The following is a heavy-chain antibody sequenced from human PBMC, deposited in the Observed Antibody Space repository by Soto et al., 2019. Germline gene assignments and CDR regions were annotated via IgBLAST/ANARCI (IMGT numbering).Heavy chain of an antibody. Sequence: QEQLVQSGGEVKKPGASVRVSCKASGYTFTKYGITWVRQAPGQGLEWMGWIGVYNGKTNYARKLQGRVIMTADTSASTAYMELRSLRSDDTAVYYCSRARYCTSPSCYNHYYYGMDNWGQGTTVSVSS. CDR3: SRARYCTSPSCYNHYYYGMDN. J-gene: IGHJ6*02. V-gene: IGHV1-18*04. D-gene: IGHD2-2*02. CDR1: GYTFTKYG. CDR2: IGVYNGKT.